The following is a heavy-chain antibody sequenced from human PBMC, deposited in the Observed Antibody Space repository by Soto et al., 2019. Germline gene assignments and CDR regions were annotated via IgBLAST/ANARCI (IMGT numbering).Heavy chain of an antibody. Sequence: ASVKVSCKASGYTFTGYYMHWVRQAPGQGLEWMGWINPNSGGTNYAQKFQGWVTMTRDTSISTAYMELSRLRSDDTAVYYCARDLSPADFWSGPERGGMDVWGQGTTVTVSS. CDR1: GYTFTGYY. CDR3: ARDLSPADFWSGPERGGMDV. D-gene: IGHD3-3*01. J-gene: IGHJ6*02. CDR2: INPNSGGT. V-gene: IGHV1-2*04.